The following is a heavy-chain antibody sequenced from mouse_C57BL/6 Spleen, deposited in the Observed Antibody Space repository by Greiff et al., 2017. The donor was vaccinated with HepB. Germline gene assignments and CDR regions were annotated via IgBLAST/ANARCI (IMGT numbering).Heavy chain of an antibody. V-gene: IGHV10-1*01. D-gene: IGHD1-1*01. CDR1: GFSFNTYA. J-gene: IGHJ4*01. Sequence: EVQLVESGGGLVQPKWSLKLSCAASGFSFNTYAMNWVRQAPGKGLEWVARIRSKSNNYATYYADSVKDRFTISRDDSESMLYLQMNNLKTEETAMYYCVRRSSYGFGAMDYWGQGTSVTVSS. CDR2: IRSKSNNYAT. CDR3: VRRSSYGFGAMDY.